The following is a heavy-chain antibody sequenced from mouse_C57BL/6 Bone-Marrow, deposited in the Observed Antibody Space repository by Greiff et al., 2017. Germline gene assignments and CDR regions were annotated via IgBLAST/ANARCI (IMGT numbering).Heavy chain of an antibody. CDR3: ARLGGSSSRYFDV. CDR1: GYAFTNYL. CDR2: INPGSGGT. Sequence: QVQLQQSGAELVRPGTSVKVSCKASGYAFTNYLLEWVKQRPGQGLEWIGVINPGSGGTNYNEKFKGKATLTADQASSTAYMQLSSLTSEDSAVYLCARLGGSSSRYFDVWGTGTTVTVSS. J-gene: IGHJ1*03. D-gene: IGHD1-1*01. V-gene: IGHV1-54*01.